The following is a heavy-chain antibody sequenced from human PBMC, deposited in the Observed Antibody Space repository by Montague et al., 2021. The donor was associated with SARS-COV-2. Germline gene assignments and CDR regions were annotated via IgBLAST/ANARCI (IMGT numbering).Heavy chain of an antibody. J-gene: IGHJ5*02. V-gene: IGHV4-61*03. CDR2: IYFNGNT. D-gene: IGHD3-16*01. CDR1: GVSVSSNNYY. CDR3: AREVVGVKTYWLDT. Sequence: SETLSLTCSVSGVSVSSNNYYWTWIRRPPGKGLEWIGYIYFNGNTIHNPSLEGRVTTSIDTSKNHFSLRLTSVTSADTAVYYCAREVVGVKTYWLDTWGQGTLVTVSS.